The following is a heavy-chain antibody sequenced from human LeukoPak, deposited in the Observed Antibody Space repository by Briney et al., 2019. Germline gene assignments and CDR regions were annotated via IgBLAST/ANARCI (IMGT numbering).Heavy chain of an antibody. CDR1: GGSFSGYY. J-gene: IGHJ4*02. D-gene: IGHD3-3*01. CDR3: ARRQGGFWSGYYPKPEYFDY. V-gene: IGHV4-34*01. CDR2: INHSGST. Sequence: SETLSLTCAVYGGSFSGYYWSWIRQPPGKGLEWIGEINHSGSTNYNQSLKSRVTISVDTSKNQFSLKLSSVTAADTAVYYCARRQGGFWSGYYPKPEYFDYWGQGTLVTVSS.